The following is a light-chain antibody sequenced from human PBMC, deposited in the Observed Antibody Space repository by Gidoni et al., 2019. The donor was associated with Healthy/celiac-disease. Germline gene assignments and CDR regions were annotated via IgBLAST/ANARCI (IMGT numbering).Light chain of an antibody. CDR1: NIGNKS. CDR3: QVWDSSSDLHVV. Sequence: SYVLTQPPSVSVAAGQTARISGGGNNIGNKSVHWYQQKPGQAPVLVVYDDSDRPSGIPERFSGSNSGNTATLTISRVEAGDEADYYCQVWDSSSDLHVVFGGGTKLTVL. V-gene: IGLV3-21*02. CDR2: DDS. J-gene: IGLJ2*01.